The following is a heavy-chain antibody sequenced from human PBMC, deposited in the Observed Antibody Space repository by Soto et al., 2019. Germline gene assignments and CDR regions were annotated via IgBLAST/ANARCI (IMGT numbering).Heavy chain of an antibody. D-gene: IGHD3-22*01. CDR3: ARDSTRRGACDI. V-gene: IGHV4-34*01. CDR2: INHSGST. CDR1: NVSFSVYY. Sequence: PSETLSLTCAVYNVSFSVYYWTWIRQTPGKGLEWIGEINHSGSTNYNPSLKSRVAISVDTSKNQFSLKLSSVTAADTAVYFCARDSTRRGACDIWGQGTMVTVSS. J-gene: IGHJ3*02.